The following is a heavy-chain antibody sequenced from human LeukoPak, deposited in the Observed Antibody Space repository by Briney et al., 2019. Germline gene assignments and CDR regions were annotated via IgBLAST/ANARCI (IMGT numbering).Heavy chain of an antibody. CDR2: INHSGST. CDR3: ARVDYDYVWGSYANDY. D-gene: IGHD3-16*01. J-gene: IGHJ4*02. CDR1: GGSFSGYY. V-gene: IGHV4-34*01. Sequence: KASETLSLTCAVYGGSFSGYYWSWIRQPPGKGPEWIGEINHSGSTNYNPSLKSRVTISVDTSKNQFSLKLSSVTAADTAVYYCARVDYDYVWGSYANDYWGQGTLVTVSS.